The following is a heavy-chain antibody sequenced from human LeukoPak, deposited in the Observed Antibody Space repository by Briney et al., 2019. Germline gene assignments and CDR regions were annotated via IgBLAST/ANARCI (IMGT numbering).Heavy chain of an antibody. CDR3: ARGAVAGTGVFDY. CDR1: SGSISSYY. D-gene: IGHD6-19*01. Sequence: PSETLSLTCTVSSGSISSYYWSWIRQPPGKGLEWIGYIYYSGSTNYNPSLKSRVTISVDTSKNQFSLKLSSVTAADTAVYYCARGAVAGTGVFDYWGQGTLVTVSS. CDR2: IYYSGST. J-gene: IGHJ4*02. V-gene: IGHV4-59*01.